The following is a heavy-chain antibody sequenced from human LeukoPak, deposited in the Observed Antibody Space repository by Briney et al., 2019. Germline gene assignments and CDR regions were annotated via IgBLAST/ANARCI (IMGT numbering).Heavy chain of an antibody. V-gene: IGHV4-59*08. J-gene: IGHJ5*02. D-gene: IGHD1-26*01. CDR3: ARHVAVGETA. Sequence: SETLSLTCSVSGVSISNYHWSWIRQPPGKGLEWIGYIYYSGSTNYNPSLKSRVTISVDTSKNQFSLKLSSVTAADTAVYYCARHVAVGETAWGQGTLVTVSS. CDR1: GVSISNYH. CDR2: IYYSGST.